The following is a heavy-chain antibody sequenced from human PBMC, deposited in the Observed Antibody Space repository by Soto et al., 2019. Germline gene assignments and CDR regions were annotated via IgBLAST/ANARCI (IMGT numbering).Heavy chain of an antibody. V-gene: IGHV4-4*07. CDR1: GASISGFY. J-gene: IGHJ5*02. Sequence: SETLSLTCTVSGASISGFYWSWIRKSAGEGLEWIGRIYATGTTDYNPSLKSRVMMSVDTSKKQFSLKLRSVTAADTAVYYCVRDGTKTLRDWFDPWGTGISVSVSS. CDR3: VRDGTKTLRDWFDP. CDR2: IYATGTT. D-gene: IGHD1-1*01.